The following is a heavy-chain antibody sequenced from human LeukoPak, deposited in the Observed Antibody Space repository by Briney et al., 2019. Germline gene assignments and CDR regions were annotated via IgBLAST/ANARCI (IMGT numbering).Heavy chain of an antibody. Sequence: GGSLRLSCAASGFIFSNYWMHWVRQAPGKGLVWVSRINSDGSSTSYADSVKGRFTISRDNAKNTLYLQMGSLRAEDMAVYYCARAMYSSGWNWFDPWGQGTLVTVSS. V-gene: IGHV3-74*01. J-gene: IGHJ5*02. CDR3: ARAMYSSGWNWFDP. D-gene: IGHD6-19*01. CDR1: GFIFSNYW. CDR2: INSDGSST.